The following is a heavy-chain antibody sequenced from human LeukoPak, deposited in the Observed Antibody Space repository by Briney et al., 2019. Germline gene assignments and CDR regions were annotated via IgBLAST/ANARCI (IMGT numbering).Heavy chain of an antibody. CDR3: ARWWPGHYDSSGPQESG. CDR2: IIPIFGTA. J-gene: IGHJ4*02. D-gene: IGHD3-22*01. Sequence: SVKVSCKASGGTFSSYAISWVRQAPGQGLEWMGGIIPIFGTANYAQKFQGRVTITTDESTSTAYMELSSLRSEDTAVYYRARWWPGHYDSSGPQESGWGQGTLVTVSS. V-gene: IGHV1-69*05. CDR1: GGTFSSYA.